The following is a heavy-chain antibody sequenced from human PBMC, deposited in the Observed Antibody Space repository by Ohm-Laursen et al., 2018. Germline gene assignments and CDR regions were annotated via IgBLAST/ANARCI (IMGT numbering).Heavy chain of an antibody. D-gene: IGHD6-13*01. V-gene: IGHV3-23*01. CDR3: AKAPPKNISSSWYGVDY. CDR2: TSGSGGST. CDR1: GFTFSSYA. Sequence: SLRLSCTASGFTFSSYAMNWVRQAPGKGLEWVSATSGSGGSTYYADSVEGRFTISRDNSKNTLYLQMNSLRAEDTAVYYCAKAPPKNISSSWYGVDYWGQGTLVTVSS. J-gene: IGHJ4*02.